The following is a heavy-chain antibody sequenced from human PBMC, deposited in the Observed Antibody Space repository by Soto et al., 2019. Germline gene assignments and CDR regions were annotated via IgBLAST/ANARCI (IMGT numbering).Heavy chain of an antibody. J-gene: IGHJ4*02. D-gene: IGHD6-19*01. CDR1: GGSITRNNHY. V-gene: IGHV4-39*01. CDR2: ILYSGSI. Sequence: QLQLQESGPGLVKPSETLSLTCTVSGGSITRNNHYWGWIRQSPGKGLEWIGSILYSGSINYNPSLKSRVTISVETSKNQFSLKMSSVTAADTAVYYCARLGSSGWYQGSYFDCWGQGTLVTVSS. CDR3: ARLGSSGWYQGSYFDC.